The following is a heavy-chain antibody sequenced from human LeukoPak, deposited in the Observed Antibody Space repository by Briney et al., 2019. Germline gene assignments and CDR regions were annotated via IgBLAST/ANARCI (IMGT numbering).Heavy chain of an antibody. Sequence: SGTLSLTCTVSGYSISSGYYWGWIRQPPGKGLEWIGEINHSGSTNYNPSLKSRVTISVDTSKNQFSLKLSSVTAADTAVYYCARSFHPIVVAPAAIYFDYWGQGTLVTVSS. D-gene: IGHD2-2*01. V-gene: IGHV4-38-2*02. J-gene: IGHJ4*02. CDR2: INHSGST. CDR1: GYSISSGYY. CDR3: ARSFHPIVVAPAAIYFDY.